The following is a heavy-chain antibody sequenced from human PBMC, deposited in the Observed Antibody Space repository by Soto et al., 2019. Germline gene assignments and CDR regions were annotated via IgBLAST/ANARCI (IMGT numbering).Heavy chain of an antibody. D-gene: IGHD1-26*01. V-gene: IGHV1-3*01. CDR3: ARDLAGSYLEWFGP. Sequence: KFQGRVTITRDKTASTAYMELSSLRSEDTAVYYCARDLAGSYLEWFGPWGQGTLVTVSS. J-gene: IGHJ5*02.